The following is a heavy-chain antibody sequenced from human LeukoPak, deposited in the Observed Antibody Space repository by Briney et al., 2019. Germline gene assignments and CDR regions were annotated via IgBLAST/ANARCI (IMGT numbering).Heavy chain of an antibody. CDR3: ARSQRITIFGVVIIGPSDYYFDY. CDR2: INPNSGGT. J-gene: IGHJ4*02. CDR1: GYTFTGYY. Sequence: ASVKVSCKASGYTFTGYYMHWLRQAPGQGLEWMGGINPNSGGTNYAQKFQGRVTMTRDTSISTAYMELSRLRSDDTAVYYCARSQRITIFGVVIIGPSDYYFDYWGQGTLVTVSS. D-gene: IGHD3-3*01. V-gene: IGHV1-2*02.